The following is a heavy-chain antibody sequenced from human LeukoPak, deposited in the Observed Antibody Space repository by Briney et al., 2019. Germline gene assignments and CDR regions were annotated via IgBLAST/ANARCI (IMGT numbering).Heavy chain of an antibody. CDR1: GGSISVYY. V-gene: IGHV4-59*08. J-gene: IGHJ4*02. CDR3: ARLASSGWSHCDY. Sequence: KPSETLSLTCTVSGGSISVYYWSWIRQPPGKGPEWIGYIYYSGSTNYNPSLKSRVTISVDTSKNQFSLKMNSVTAADTAVYYCARLASSGWSHCDYWGQGTLVTVSS. CDR2: IYYSGST. D-gene: IGHD6-19*01.